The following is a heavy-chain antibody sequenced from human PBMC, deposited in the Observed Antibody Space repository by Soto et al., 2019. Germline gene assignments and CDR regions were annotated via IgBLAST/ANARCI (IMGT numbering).Heavy chain of an antibody. V-gene: IGHV1-69*01. CDR1: GGTFSSYG. D-gene: IGHD3-3*01. CDR2: IIPILGTA. J-gene: IGHJ4*02. Sequence: QVQLVQSGAEVKKPGSSVKVSCKASGGTFSSYGISWVRQAPGQGLQWMGGIIPILGTAYSAQKFRGRITITADESTGTAYMELSRLRSEDTAMYYCARGAGIFGVVAFDGWGQGTLVTVSS. CDR3: ARGAGIFGVVAFDG.